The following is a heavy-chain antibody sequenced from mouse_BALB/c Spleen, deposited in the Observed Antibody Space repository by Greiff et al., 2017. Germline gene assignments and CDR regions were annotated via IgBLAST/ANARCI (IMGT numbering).Heavy chain of an antibody. CDR3: AREANYYGSTFAY. Sequence: EVQLQQSGAELVRPGALVKLSCKASGFNIKDYYMHWVKQRPEQGLEWIGWIDPENGNTIYDPKFQGKASITADTSSNTAYLQLSSLTSEDTAVYYCAREANYYGSTFAYWGQGTLVTVSA. CDR2: IDPENGNT. D-gene: IGHD1-1*01. CDR1: GFNIKDYY. V-gene: IGHV14-1*02. J-gene: IGHJ3*01.